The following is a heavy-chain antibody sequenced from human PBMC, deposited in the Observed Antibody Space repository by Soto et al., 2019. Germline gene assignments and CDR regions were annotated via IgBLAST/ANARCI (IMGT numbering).Heavy chain of an antibody. J-gene: IGHJ4*02. V-gene: IGHV4-59*01. CDR2: MYYGGST. CDR3: ARSTGYGDSYFDY. D-gene: IGHD4-17*01. CDR1: GGSIRSYY. Sequence: QVQLQESGPGLVKPSETLSLTCTVSGGSIRSYYWNWIRQPPGKGLEWIGYMYYGGSTNYNPSLKSRVTVSGDTSKNEFSLKLRSLTAADTAVYYCARSTGYGDSYFDYWGQGTLVTVSS.